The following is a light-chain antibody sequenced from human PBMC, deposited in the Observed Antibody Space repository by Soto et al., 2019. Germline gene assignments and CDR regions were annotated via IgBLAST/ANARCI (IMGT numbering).Light chain of an antibody. CDR1: RSINNW. CDR2: DAS. Sequence: GDIVTITCRTSRSINNWLAWYQQKPGEAPKPLIYDASSLQSGVPSRFSGSGSGTDFTLTISSLQPDDFATYYCQQYNSYSWTFGQGTKVDIK. V-gene: IGKV1-5*01. J-gene: IGKJ1*01. CDR3: QQYNSYSWT.